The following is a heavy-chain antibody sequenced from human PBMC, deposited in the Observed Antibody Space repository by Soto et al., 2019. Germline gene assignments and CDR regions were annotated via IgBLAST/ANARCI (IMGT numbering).Heavy chain of an antibody. CDR1: GFSFSISP. CDR2: ISYDGTNK. V-gene: IGHV3-30-3*01. CDR3: ARDPKTSGGQHWAFNYFAS. Sequence: QVQLVESGGGVVQPGRSLRLSCAASGFSFSISPMHWVRQAPGKGPEWVALISYDGTNKFYADSVKGRFTISRDNSKSRLYLQVDSLRPEDAAVYYCARDPKTSGGQHWAFNYFASWGQGTLVTVSS. D-gene: IGHD7-27*01. J-gene: IGHJ4*02.